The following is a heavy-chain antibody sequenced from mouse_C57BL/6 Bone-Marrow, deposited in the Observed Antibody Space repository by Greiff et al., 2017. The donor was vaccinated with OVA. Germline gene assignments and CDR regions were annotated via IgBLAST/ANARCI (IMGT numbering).Heavy chain of an antibody. V-gene: IGHV1-76*01. D-gene: IGHD1-1*01. CDR3: ARDIYYGSSYYFDY. CDR1: GYTFTDYY. Sequence: VKLQESGAELVRPGASVKLSCKASGYTFTDYYINWVKQRPGQGLEWIARIYPGSGNTYYNEKFKGKATLTAEKSSSTAYMQLSSLTSEDSAVYFCARDIYYGSSYYFDYWGQGTTLTVSS. J-gene: IGHJ2*01. CDR2: IYPGSGNT.